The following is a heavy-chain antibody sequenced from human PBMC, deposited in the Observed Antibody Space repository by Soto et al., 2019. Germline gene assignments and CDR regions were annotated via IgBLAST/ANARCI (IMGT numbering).Heavy chain of an antibody. Sequence: SETLSLTCTVSGGSISSSSYYWGWIRQPPGKGLEWIGSIYYSGSTYCNPSLKSRVTISVDTSKNQFSLKLSSVTAADTAVYYCARYAAYYFDYWGQGTLVTVSS. D-gene: IGHD2-15*01. J-gene: IGHJ4*02. CDR2: IYYSGST. CDR1: GGSISSSSYY. V-gene: IGHV4-39*01. CDR3: ARYAAYYFDY.